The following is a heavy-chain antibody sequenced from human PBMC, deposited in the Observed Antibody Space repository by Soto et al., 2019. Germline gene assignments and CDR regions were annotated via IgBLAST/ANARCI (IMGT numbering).Heavy chain of an antibody. J-gene: IGHJ4*02. CDR3: ARESEDLTSTFDY. V-gene: IGHV3-21*06. CDR2: ISSTTNYI. Sequence: AGGSLRLSCAASGFTFTRYSMNWVRQAPGKGLEWVSSISSTTNYIYYGDSMKGRFTISRDNAKNSLYLEMNSLRAEDTAVYYCARESEDLTSTFDYWGQGTMVTAPQ. CDR1: GFTFTRYS.